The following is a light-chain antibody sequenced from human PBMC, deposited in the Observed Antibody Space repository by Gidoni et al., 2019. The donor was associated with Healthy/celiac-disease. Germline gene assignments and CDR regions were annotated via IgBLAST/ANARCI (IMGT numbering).Light chain of an antibody. CDR2: DAS. CDR3: QRRSNWPPGLT. Sequence: ELVLTQSLATLSLSPGERATLSCRASQSVSSYLAWYQQKPGQAPRLLIYDASNRATGIPARFSGSGSGTDFTLTISSLEPEDFAVYYCQRRSNWPPGLTFGGGTKVEIK. V-gene: IGKV3-11*01. CDR1: QSVSSY. J-gene: IGKJ4*01.